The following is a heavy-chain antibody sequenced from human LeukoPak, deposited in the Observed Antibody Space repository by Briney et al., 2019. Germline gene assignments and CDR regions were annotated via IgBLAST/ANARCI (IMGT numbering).Heavy chain of an antibody. CDR2: ISANGINT. V-gene: IGHV3-23*01. Sequence: GSLGLSCAASGFSFSIYGMSWVRQAPGKGLHWLSAISANGINTYYADSVKGRFTISRDNPKNTLYLHMHSLRADDTALYYCAKDLHGAFDYWGQGILVTVSS. J-gene: IGHJ4*02. CDR3: AKDLHGAFDY. CDR1: GFSFSIYG. D-gene: IGHD3-10*01.